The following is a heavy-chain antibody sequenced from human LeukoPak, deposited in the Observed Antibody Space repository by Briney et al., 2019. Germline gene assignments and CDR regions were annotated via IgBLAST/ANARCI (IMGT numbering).Heavy chain of an antibody. CDR1: GGSISSYY. J-gene: IGHJ6*02. V-gene: IGHV4-59*08. CDR2: IYYSGST. D-gene: IGHD4-23*01. CDR3: ASTVVTRAGYYYYYGMDV. Sequence: PSETLSLTCTVSGGSISSYYWSWIRQPPGKGLEWIGYIYYSGSTNYNPSLKSRVTISVDTSKNQFSLKLSSVTAADTAVYYCASTVVTRAGYYYYYGMDVWGQGTTVTVSS.